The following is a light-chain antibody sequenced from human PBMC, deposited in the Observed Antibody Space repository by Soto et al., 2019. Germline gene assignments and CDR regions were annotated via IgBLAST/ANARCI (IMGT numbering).Light chain of an antibody. J-gene: IGLJ1*01. CDR1: ISDVGGHRS. Sequence: QSARTQPASVSGSPGQSITISCTGTISDVGGHRSVSWYQQHPGKAPKLMIYEVTYRPSGVYDRFSGSKSGNTASLTISGLQAEDEADYYCFSFTSHSSHYVFGTGTKRTVL. CDR3: FSFTSHSSHYV. V-gene: IGLV2-14*01. CDR2: EVT.